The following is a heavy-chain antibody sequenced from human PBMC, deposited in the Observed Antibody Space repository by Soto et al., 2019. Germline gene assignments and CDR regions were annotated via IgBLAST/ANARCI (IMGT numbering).Heavy chain of an antibody. D-gene: IGHD6-13*01. CDR3: ASVLRIATAGDAFDI. V-gene: IGHV1-18*01. CDR1: GYTFTSYG. CDR2: ITAFSGDT. J-gene: IGHJ3*02. Sequence: QVQLVQSGAEVKKPGASVKVSCKASGYTFTSYGFSWVRQAPGQGLEWMGWITAFSGDTKYAQSLQGRVTMTTDTSTSTAYMELRSLRSDDTAVYYCASVLRIATAGDAFDIWGQGTTVTVSS.